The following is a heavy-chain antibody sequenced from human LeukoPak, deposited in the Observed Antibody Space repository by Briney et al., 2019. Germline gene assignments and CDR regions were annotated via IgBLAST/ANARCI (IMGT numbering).Heavy chain of an antibody. V-gene: IGHV3-30-3*01. Sequence: GGSLRLSCTASGFTFSSYTMHWVRQAPGKGLEWVAVISYDGSNKYYADSVKGRFTISRDNSKNTLYLQMNSLRAEDTAVYYCARGLHYYYYGMDVWGQGTTVTVSS. CDR1: GFTFSSYT. CDR3: ARGLHYYYYGMDV. J-gene: IGHJ6*02. CDR2: ISYDGSNK. D-gene: IGHD3-10*01.